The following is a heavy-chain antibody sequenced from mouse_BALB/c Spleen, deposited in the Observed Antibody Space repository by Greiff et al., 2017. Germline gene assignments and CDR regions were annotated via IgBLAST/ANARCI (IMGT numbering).Heavy chain of an antibody. J-gene: IGHJ3*01. Sequence: VHLVESGPGLVAPSQSLSITCTVSGFSLTGYGVNWVRQPPGKGLEWLGMIWGDGSTDYNSALKSRLSISKDNSKSQVFLKMNSLQTDDTARYYCASYYDYDGAWFAYWGQGTLVTVSA. CDR2: IWGDGST. CDR1: GFSLTGYG. D-gene: IGHD2-4*01. V-gene: IGHV2-6-7*01. CDR3: ASYYDYDGAWFAY.